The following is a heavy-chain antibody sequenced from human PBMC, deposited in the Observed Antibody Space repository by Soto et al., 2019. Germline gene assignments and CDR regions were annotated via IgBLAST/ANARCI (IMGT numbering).Heavy chain of an antibody. CDR1: GYSFASYW. Sequence: GDSLKLSCEGSGYSFASYWIGWVRQMPGKGLEWMGIIYPGDSDIRYSPSFQGQVTISAVKSISTAYLQWSSLKASDTAMYYCARRSSGWYWDYWGQGTLVTVSS. CDR2: IYPGDSDI. V-gene: IGHV5-51*01. CDR3: ARRSSGWYWDY. J-gene: IGHJ4*02. D-gene: IGHD6-19*01.